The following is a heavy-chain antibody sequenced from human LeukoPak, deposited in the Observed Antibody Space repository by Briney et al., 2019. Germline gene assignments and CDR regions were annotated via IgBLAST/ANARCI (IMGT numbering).Heavy chain of an antibody. Sequence: PGGSLRLSCAASGFTVSSNYMSWVRQAPGKGLEWVSVIYSGGSTYYADSVKGRFTISRDNSKNTLYLQMNSLRAGDTAVYYCARAAAGTFGDLWIFDYWGQGTLVTVSS. J-gene: IGHJ4*02. CDR3: ARAAAGTFGDLWIFDY. CDR1: GFTVSSNY. CDR2: IYSGGST. D-gene: IGHD6-13*01. V-gene: IGHV3-53*01.